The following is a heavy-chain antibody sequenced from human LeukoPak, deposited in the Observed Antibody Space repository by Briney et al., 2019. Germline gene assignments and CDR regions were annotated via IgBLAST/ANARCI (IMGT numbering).Heavy chain of an antibody. CDR1: GFTFRNYG. CDR2: IRDDGSNK. CDR3: AKDRSNSWAFDY. Sequence: TGGSLRLSCAASGFTFRNYGMHWVRQAPGKGLEWVAFIRDDGSNKYYADSVKGRFTISRDNSKNTLYLQMNSLRAEDTAVYYCAKDRSNSWAFDYWGQGTLVTVSS. D-gene: IGHD6-13*01. V-gene: IGHV3-30*02. J-gene: IGHJ4*02.